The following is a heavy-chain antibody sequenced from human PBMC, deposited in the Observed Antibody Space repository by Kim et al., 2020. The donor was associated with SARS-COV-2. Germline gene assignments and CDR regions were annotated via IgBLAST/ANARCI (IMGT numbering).Heavy chain of an antibody. J-gene: IGHJ4*02. V-gene: IGHV3-66*01. D-gene: IGHD3-3*01. CDR2: IYSGGSK. Sequence: GGSLRLSCAASGFNVSSYYMNWVRQAPGKGLEWVSGIYSGGSKYYAASATVRFTISRENSKNTLYLQMNSLRAEDTAVYYCARTLYSQHYAFWSWGQGTLVTVSS. CDR1: GFNVSSYY. CDR3: ARTLYSQHYAFWS.